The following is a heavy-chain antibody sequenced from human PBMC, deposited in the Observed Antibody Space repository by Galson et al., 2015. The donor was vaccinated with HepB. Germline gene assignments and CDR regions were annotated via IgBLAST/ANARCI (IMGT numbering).Heavy chain of an antibody. J-gene: IGHJ3*02. V-gene: IGHV3-48*03. CDR1: GFTFSSYE. CDR3: ARDRLWYGVHDAFDI. Sequence: SLRLSCAASGFTFSSYEMNWVRQAPGKGLEWVSYISSSGSTIYYADSVKGRFTISRDNAKNSLYLQMNSLRAEDTAVYYCARDRLWYGVHDAFDIWGQGTMVTVSS. D-gene: IGHD3-10*01. CDR2: ISSSGSTI.